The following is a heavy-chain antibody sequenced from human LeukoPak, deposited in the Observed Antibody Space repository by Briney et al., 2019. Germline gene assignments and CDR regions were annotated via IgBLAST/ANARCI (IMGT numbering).Heavy chain of an antibody. D-gene: IGHD4-17*01. J-gene: IGHJ5*02. V-gene: IGHV4-34*01. CDR1: GGSFSGYY. CDR2: INHSGST. CDR3: ARRISGDYGNWLDP. Sequence: PSETLSLTCAVYGGSFSGYYWSWIRQPPGKGLEWIGEINHSGSTNYNPSLKSRVTISVDTSKNQFSLKLNSVTATDTAVYYCARRISGDYGNWLDPWGQGTLVTVSS.